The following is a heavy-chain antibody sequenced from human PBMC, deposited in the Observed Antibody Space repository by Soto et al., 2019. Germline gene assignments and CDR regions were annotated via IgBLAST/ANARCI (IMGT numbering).Heavy chain of an antibody. Sequence: SGTLSLTFTVSGDSVSSGGYYWTWIRQPPGKGLEWVGHIYFSGRTNYIPSLESRVTISLDTSKNQFSLKLTSVTAADTAVYYCARVPIDTYMIYWSDPWGQGTLVTVSS. CDR1: GDSVSSGGYY. CDR3: ARVPIDTYMIYWSDP. V-gene: IGHV4-61*08. CDR2: IYFSGRT. D-gene: IGHD3-16*01. J-gene: IGHJ5*02.